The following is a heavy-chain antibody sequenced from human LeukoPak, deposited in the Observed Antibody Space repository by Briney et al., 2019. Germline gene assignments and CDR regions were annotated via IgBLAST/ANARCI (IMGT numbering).Heavy chain of an antibody. CDR3: ARGRAEAANDY. CDR1: GFTVSSNY. CDR2: IYSGGAT. J-gene: IGHJ4*02. V-gene: IGHV3-53*01. Sequence: PGGSLRLSCAASGFTVSSNYMNWVRQAPGKGLEWVSVIYSGGATYYADSVKGRFTISRDSSKNTLYLQMNSLRAEDTAMYYCARGRAEAANDYWGQGTLVSVFS. D-gene: IGHD6-19*01.